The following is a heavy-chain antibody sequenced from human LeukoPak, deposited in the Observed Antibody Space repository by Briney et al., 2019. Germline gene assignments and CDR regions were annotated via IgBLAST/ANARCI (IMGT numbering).Heavy chain of an antibody. CDR2: IWYDGSTK. CDR1: GFNFSNYA. Sequence: PGGSLRLSCAASGFNFSNYAMHWVRQVPGKGLEWVAVIWYDGSTKYYANYVKGRFTVSRDNSKNTLYPQMNILRPEDTAIYYCARDSGFGELVTYYFDYWGQGTLVTVSS. V-gene: IGHV3-33*01. CDR3: ARDSGFGELVTYYFDY. D-gene: IGHD3-10*01. J-gene: IGHJ4*02.